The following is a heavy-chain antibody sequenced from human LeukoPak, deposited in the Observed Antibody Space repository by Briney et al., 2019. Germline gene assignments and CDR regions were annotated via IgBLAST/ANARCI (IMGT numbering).Heavy chain of an antibody. V-gene: IGHV3-53*01. CDR1: GFTVSSNY. CDR2: IYSGGST. CDR3: ARSSSGWYNLGY. J-gene: IGHJ4*02. D-gene: IGHD6-19*01. Sequence: PGGSLRLSCAASGFTVSSNYLSWVRQAPGKGLEWVSVIYSGGSTYYADAVKGRFTISRDNFKNTLYLQMNSLRAEDTAVYYCARSSSGWYNLGYWGQGTLVTVSS.